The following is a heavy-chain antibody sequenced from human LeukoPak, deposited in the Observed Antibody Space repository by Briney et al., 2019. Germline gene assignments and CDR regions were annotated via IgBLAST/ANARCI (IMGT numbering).Heavy chain of an antibody. CDR1: GFTFSSYW. Sequence: GGSLRLSCAASGFTFSSYWMHWVRQAPGKGPVWVSRINRDGTGTMYADSVKGRFTISRDNAKNTLYLQMNSLRAEGTAVYYCANHPAFDIWGQGTMVTVSP. CDR3: ANHPAFDI. J-gene: IGHJ3*02. CDR2: INRDGTGT. V-gene: IGHV3-74*03.